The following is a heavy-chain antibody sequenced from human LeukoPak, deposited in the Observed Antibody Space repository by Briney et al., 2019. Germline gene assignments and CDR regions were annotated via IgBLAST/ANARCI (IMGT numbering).Heavy chain of an antibody. J-gene: IGHJ4*02. CDR2: IVVGSGNT. CDR3: AVRSLTTVTTFFDY. Sequence: GASVKVSCKASGYTFTGYYMHWVRQARGQRLEWIGWIVVGSGNTNYAQKFQERVTITRDMSTSTAYMELSSLRSEDTAVYYCAVRSLTTVTTFFDYWGQGTLVTVSS. D-gene: IGHD4-17*01. V-gene: IGHV1-58*02. CDR1: GYTFTGYY.